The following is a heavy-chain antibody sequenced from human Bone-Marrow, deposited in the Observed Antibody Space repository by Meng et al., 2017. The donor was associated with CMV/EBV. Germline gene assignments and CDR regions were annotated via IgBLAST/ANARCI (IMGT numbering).Heavy chain of an antibody. CDR2: INPNTGDA. D-gene: IGHD3-3*01. Sequence: ASVKVSCKASGYTFTGYNIHWVRQAPGAGLEWMGWINPNTGDARYAPSFQGRVTLTSDTSISTAYMELSRLQSDDTAVYYCARLFHTILGTAYYYGMDVWSPGTMVTVSS. V-gene: IGHV1-2*02. CDR1: GYTFTGYN. J-gene: IGHJ6*02. CDR3: ARLFHTILGTAYYYGMDV.